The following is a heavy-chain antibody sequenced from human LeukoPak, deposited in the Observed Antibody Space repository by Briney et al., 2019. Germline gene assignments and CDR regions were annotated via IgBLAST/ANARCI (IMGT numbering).Heavy chain of an antibody. CDR2: ISYDGSNK. J-gene: IGHJ4*02. CDR1: GFTFSSYA. D-gene: IGHD4-17*01. Sequence: GGSLRLSCATSGFTFSSYAMHWVRQAPGKGLEWVAVISYDGSNKYYADSVKGRFTISRDNSKNTLYLQMNSLRAEDTAAYYCARGLTSYYGDEDDYWGQGTLVTVSS. CDR3: ARGLTSYYGDEDDY. V-gene: IGHV3-30-3*01.